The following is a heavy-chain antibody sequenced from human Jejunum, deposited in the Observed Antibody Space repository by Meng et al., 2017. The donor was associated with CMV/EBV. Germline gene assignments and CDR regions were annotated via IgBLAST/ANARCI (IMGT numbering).Heavy chain of an antibody. CDR1: GFSFSGSA. D-gene: IGHD3-10*01. CDR3: TRRPPGQFGFVDY. Sequence: GFSFSGSAVHWVRQAYGKGLEWVGRIRSKAINYATEYAAPVKGRFTISRDDSKNTAYLQMNSLKIEDTAVYYCTRRPPGQFGFVDYWGQGTLVTVSS. J-gene: IGHJ4*02. V-gene: IGHV3-73*01. CDR2: IRSKAINYAT.